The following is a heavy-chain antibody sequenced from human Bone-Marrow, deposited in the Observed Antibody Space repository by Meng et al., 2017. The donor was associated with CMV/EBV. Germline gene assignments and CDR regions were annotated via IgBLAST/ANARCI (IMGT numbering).Heavy chain of an antibody. CDR1: GYSFTSYW. CDR3: ARPPPYCGGDCYFDY. V-gene: IGHV5-51*01. Sequence: SGYSFTSYWIGWVRQMPGKGLEWMGIIYPGDSDTRYSPSFQGQVTISADKSISTAYLQWSSLKASDTAMYYCARPPPYCGGDCYFDYWGQGTLVTVSS. CDR2: IYPGDSDT. J-gene: IGHJ4*02. D-gene: IGHD2-21*01.